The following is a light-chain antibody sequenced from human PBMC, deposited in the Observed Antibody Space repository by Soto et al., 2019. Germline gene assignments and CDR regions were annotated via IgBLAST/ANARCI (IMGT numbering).Light chain of an antibody. J-gene: IGLJ2*01. CDR2: EVS. Sequence: QSALTQPASVSGSPGQSITISCTGTSSDVGDYNYVSWYQQHPGKAPKLMIYEVSNRPSGVSNRFSGSKSGNTASLTISGLQAEDEADYYCSSYTSSSTVFGGGTKRPVL. V-gene: IGLV2-14*01. CDR3: SSYTSSSTV. CDR1: SSDVGDYNY.